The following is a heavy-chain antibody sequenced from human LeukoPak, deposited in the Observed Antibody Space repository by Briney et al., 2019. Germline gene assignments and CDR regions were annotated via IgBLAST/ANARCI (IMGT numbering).Heavy chain of an antibody. CDR1: GGPISSGGYY. CDR3: AKTVPPRGMDV. V-gene: IGHV4-31*03. J-gene: IGHJ6*02. D-gene: IGHD4-17*01. CDR2: IYYSGST. Sequence: SQTLSLTCNVSGGPISSGGYYWSWIRQHPGKGLEWIGYIYYSGSTYYNPSLKSRVTISVDTSKNQFSLKLSSVTAADTAVYYCAKTVPPRGMDVWGQGTTVTVSS.